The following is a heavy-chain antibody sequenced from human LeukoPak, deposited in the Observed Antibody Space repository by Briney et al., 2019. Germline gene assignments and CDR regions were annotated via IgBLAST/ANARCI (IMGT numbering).Heavy chain of an antibody. CDR2: INHSGST. J-gene: IGHJ5*02. D-gene: IGHD2-2*02. CDR3: ARIGPSNPNCSSTSCYNNWFDP. V-gene: IGHV4-34*01. Sequence: PSETLSLTCAVYGGSFSGYYWSWIRQPPGKGLEWIGEINHSGSTNYNPSLKSRVTISVDTSKNQFSLKLSSVTAADTAVYYCARIGPSNPNCSSTSCYNNWFDPWGQGTLVTVSS. CDR1: GGSFSGYY.